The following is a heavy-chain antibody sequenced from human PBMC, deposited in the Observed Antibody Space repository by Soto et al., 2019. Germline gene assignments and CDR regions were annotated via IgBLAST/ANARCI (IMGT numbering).Heavy chain of an antibody. CDR2: ISAYNGNT. CDR1: GYTFTSHG. Sequence: ASVKRSCKASGYTFTSHGISWVRQAPGQGIEWMGWISAYNGNTNYAQKLQGRVTMTTDTSTSAAYMELRSLRSDDTAVYYCAIYSDSSGYCDAFDIWGQGTIVTVS. V-gene: IGHV1-18*01. D-gene: IGHD3-22*01. J-gene: IGHJ3*02. CDR3: AIYSDSSGYCDAFDI.